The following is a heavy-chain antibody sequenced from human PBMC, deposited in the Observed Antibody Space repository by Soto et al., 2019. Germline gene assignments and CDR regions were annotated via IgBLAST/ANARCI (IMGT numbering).Heavy chain of an antibody. J-gene: IGHJ6*02. D-gene: IGHD3-3*01. Sequence: GGSLRLSCAASGFTFSSYSMNWVRQAPGKGLEWVSSISSSSSYIYYADSVKGRFTISRDNAKNSLYLQMNSLRAEDTAVYYCAIDPHYDFWSGLYGMDVWGQGTTVTVSS. CDR1: GFTFSSYS. CDR3: AIDPHYDFWSGLYGMDV. V-gene: IGHV3-21*01. CDR2: ISSSSSYI.